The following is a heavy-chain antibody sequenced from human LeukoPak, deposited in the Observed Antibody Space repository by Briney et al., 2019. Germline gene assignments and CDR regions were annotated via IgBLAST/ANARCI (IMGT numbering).Heavy chain of an antibody. CDR1: GFTFSSYA. Sequence: GGSLRLSCAASGFTFSSYAMSWVRQAPGKGLEWASAISGSGGSTYYADSVKGRFTISRDNSKNTLYLQMNSLRAEDTAVYYCAKVLMVYAEASYYFDYWGQGTLVTVSS. J-gene: IGHJ4*02. D-gene: IGHD2-8*01. CDR3: AKVLMVYAEASYYFDY. CDR2: ISGSGGST. V-gene: IGHV3-23*01.